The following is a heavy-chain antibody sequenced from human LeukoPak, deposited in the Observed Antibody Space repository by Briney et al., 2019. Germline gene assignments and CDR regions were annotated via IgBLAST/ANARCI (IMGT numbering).Heavy chain of an antibody. CDR1: GGTFSSYA. D-gene: IGHD2-2*01. J-gene: IGHJ3*02. Sequence: SVKVSCKASGGTFSSYAISWVRQAPGQGLEWMGGIIPIFGTANYAQKFQGRVTITADESTSTAYMELSSLRSEDTAVYYCARLIVILPAATDAFDIWGQGTMVTVSS. CDR2: IIPIFGTA. V-gene: IGHV1-69*13. CDR3: ARLIVILPAATDAFDI.